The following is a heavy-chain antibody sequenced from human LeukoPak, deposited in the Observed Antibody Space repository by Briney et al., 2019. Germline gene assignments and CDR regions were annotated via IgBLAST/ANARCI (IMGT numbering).Heavy chain of an antibody. CDR2: ISAYNGNT. CDR1: GYTFTSYG. D-gene: IGHD6-13*01. J-gene: IGHJ6*02. V-gene: IGHV1-18*01. Sequence: ASVKASCKASGYTFTSYGISWVRQAPGQGLEWMGWISAYNGNTNYAQKLQGRVTMTTDTSTSTAYMELRSLRSDDTAVYYCARDRQQLVWRYYYYYGMDVWGQGTTVTVSS. CDR3: ARDRQQLVWRYYYYYGMDV.